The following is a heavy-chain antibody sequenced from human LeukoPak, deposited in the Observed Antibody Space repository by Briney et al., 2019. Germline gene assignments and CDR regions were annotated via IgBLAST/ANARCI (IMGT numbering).Heavy chain of an antibody. V-gene: IGHV4-31*03. D-gene: IGHD3-22*01. J-gene: IGHJ4*02. CDR1: GGSISSGGYY. CDR3: ARLDYDSSGYYPVRLYYFDY. Sequence: SETLSLTCTVSGGSISSGGYYWSWIRQHPGKGLEWIGYIYYRGSTYYNPSLQSRVTISVDTSKSHFSLKLSSVTAADTAVYYCARLDYDSSGYYPVRLYYFDYWGQGTLVTVSS. CDR2: IYYRGST.